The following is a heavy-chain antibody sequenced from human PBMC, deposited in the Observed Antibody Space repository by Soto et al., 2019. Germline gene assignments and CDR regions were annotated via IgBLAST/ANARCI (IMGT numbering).Heavy chain of an antibody. CDR3: ARVVEHCSGGSCYPENNWFDP. CDR1: GYTFTSYA. V-gene: IGHV1-3*01. Sequence: ASVKVSCKASGYTFTSYAMHWVRQAPGQRLEWMGWINAGNGNTKYSQKFQGRVTITRDTSASTAYMELSSLRSEDTAVYYCARVVEHCSGGSCYPENNWFDPWGQGTLVTVSS. D-gene: IGHD2-15*01. J-gene: IGHJ5*02. CDR2: INAGNGNT.